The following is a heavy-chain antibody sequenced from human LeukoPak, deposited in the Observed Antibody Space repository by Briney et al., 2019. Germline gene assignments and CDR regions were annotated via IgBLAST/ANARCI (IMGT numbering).Heavy chain of an antibody. J-gene: IGHJ6*02. CDR1: GGSFSTYY. CDR3: ARGEGNDFWSGYLGDYYYYYGMDV. V-gene: IGHV4-34*01. D-gene: IGHD3-3*01. Sequence: TASETLSLTCAVHGGSFSTYYWTWIRQPPGKGLEWIGEINHGGSTNYNSSLKTRVTISEDTSKNQFSLKLSSVTAADTAVYYCARGEGNDFWSGYLGDYYYYYGMDVWGQGTTVTVSS. CDR2: INHGGST.